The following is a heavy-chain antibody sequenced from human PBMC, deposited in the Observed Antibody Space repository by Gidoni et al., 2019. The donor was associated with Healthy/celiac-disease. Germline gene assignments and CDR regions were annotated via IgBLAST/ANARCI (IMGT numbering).Heavy chain of an antibody. V-gene: IGHV3-23*01. CDR3: AKVDSSGAAH. Sequence: EVQLLESGGGVVQPGGSLRLACAAAGFPFSSYAMSGVRQAPGKGLGWVSAIRGSGGSPYYADSVKGRFTISRDNSKNTLYLQMNSLRAEDTAVYYCAKVDSSGAAHWGQGTLVTVSS. CDR2: IRGSGGSP. D-gene: IGHD6-19*01. CDR1: GFPFSSYA. J-gene: IGHJ4*02.